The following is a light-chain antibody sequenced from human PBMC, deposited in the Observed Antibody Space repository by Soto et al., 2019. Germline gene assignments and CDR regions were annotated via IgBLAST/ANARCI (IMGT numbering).Light chain of an antibody. V-gene: IGKV1-39*01. CDR3: QQSYSSPYT. CDR2: TTS. CDR1: HSISTY. J-gene: IGKJ2*01. Sequence: DIPLTQSPCSLSASVGDRVTITCRASHSISTYLNWYQQKPGKAPSLLIYTTSSLQSGVPSRFSGSGSGTDFTLTIGGLQPADFAIYYCQQSYSSPYTFGLGNKVQIK.